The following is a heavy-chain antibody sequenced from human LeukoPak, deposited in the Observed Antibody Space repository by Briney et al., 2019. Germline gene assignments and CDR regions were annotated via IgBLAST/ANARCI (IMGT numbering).Heavy chain of an antibody. CDR1: GFTFSSYA. D-gene: IGHD2-2*01. V-gene: IGHV3-23*01. Sequence: GGSLRLSCAASGFTFSSYAMSWVRQAPGKGLEWVSAISGSGGSTYYADSVEGRFAISGDNSKNMVYLQMNSLRAEDTAVYYCAKALVGAAMYDASDIWGQGTMVTVSS. J-gene: IGHJ3*02. CDR3: AKALVGAAMYDASDI. CDR2: ISGSGGST.